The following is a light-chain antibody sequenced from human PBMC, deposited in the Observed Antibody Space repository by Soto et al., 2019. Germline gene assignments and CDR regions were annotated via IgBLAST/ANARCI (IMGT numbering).Light chain of an antibody. J-gene: IGKJ4*01. V-gene: IGKV1-13*02. Sequence: IQLTQSPSSLSASVGDRVTITCRAGQDIGSALAWYQQRPGKAPKLLLYDASNLEAGVPSRFSGSGSGTDFTLTITSLRPEDFAPYYWQQFNGFPLTFGGGTKVQIK. CDR2: DAS. CDR1: QDIGSA. CDR3: QQFNGFPLT.